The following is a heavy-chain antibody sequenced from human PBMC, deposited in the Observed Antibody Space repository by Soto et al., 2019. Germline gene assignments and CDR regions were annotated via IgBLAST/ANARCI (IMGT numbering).Heavy chain of an antibody. Sequence: PSETLSLTCTVSGASISGFYWSWIRKSAGKGLEWIGRIYATGTIDYNPSLKSRVMMSVDTSMKQFSLKLRSVTAADTAVYYCVRDGTKTLRDWFDPWGQGISVTVSS. J-gene: IGHJ5*02. V-gene: IGHV4-4*07. CDR2: IYATGTI. CDR1: GASISGFY. D-gene: IGHD1-1*01. CDR3: VRDGTKTLRDWFDP.